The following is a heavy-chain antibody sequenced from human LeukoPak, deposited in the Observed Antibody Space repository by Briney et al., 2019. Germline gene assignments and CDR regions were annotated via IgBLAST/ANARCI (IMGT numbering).Heavy chain of an antibody. CDR1: GFTFSSYA. J-gene: IGHJ5*02. CDR3: ARVLSGPWDWFDP. D-gene: IGHD2-15*01. Sequence: QAGGSLRLSCAASGFTFSSYAMSWVRQAPGKGLEWVSRINPDGSTTTYADSVKGRFTISRDNAKNTVYLQMNSLRAEDTAVYYCARVLSGPWDWFDPWGQGTLVTVSS. V-gene: IGHV3-74*01. CDR2: INPDGSTT.